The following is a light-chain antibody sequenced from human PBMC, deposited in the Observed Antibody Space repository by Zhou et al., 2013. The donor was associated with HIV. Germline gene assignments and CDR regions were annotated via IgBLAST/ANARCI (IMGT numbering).Light chain of an antibody. J-gene: IGKJ4*01. V-gene: IGKV3-15*01. CDR2: GAS. CDR1: QRIDNN. CDR3: QQYAASPST. Sequence: EIVMTQSPATLSASLGERVTLSCRASQRIDNNLAWYQQKPGQAPSLLIFGASTRATGIPDRFSGSGSGTEFTLTINGLHSEDFAVYYCQQYAASPSTFGGGTKVEIK.